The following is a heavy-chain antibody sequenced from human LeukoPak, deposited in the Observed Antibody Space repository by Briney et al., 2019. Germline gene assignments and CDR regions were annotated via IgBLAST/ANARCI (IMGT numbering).Heavy chain of an antibody. CDR2: ISSSSSYI. D-gene: IGHD5-24*01. Sequence: GGSLRLSCAASGFTFSSYSMNWVRQAPGKGLEWVSSISSSSSYIYYADSVKGRFTISRDNAKNSLYLQMNSLGAEETAVYYCARGRDGYSFDYWGKGTLVTVSS. V-gene: IGHV3-21*01. J-gene: IGHJ4*02. CDR3: ARGRDGYSFDY. CDR1: GFTFSSYS.